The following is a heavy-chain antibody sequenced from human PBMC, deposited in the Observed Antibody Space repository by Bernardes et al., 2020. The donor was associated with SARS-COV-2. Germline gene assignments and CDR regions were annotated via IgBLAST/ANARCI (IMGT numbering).Heavy chain of an antibody. V-gene: IGHV2-70*11. D-gene: IGHD6-6*01. Sequence: GPTLVKPTQTLTLTCTFSGFSLTTSGMCVTWIRQAPGKALEWLARIDWDNDKYYNTSLKTRLTISKFTSKNQVVLTMTDMDPVDTATYYCARTLRSSDYYFDYWGKGTLVTVSS. CDR1: GFSLTTSGMC. CDR3: ARTLRSSDYYFDY. CDR2: IDWDNDK. J-gene: IGHJ4*02.